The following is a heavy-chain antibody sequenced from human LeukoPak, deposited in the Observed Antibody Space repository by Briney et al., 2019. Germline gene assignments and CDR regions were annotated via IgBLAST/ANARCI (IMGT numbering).Heavy chain of an antibody. Sequence: PGGSRRLSCAASGFTFSESWMTWVRQVPGQGLEWVAHINHEGGGIQYVDSVKGRFTISRDNAKGSVYLQMNSLRAEDTAIYHCATYINWVAGDVWGQGTTVIVSS. J-gene: IGHJ6*02. V-gene: IGHV3-7*01. D-gene: IGHD1-1*01. CDR1: GFTFSESW. CDR2: INHEGGGI. CDR3: ATYINWVAGDV.